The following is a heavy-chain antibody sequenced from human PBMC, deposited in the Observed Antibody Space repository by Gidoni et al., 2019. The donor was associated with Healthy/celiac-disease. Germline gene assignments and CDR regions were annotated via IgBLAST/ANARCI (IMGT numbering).Heavy chain of an antibody. J-gene: IGHJ4*02. CDR2: IYYSGST. D-gene: IGHD3-16*02. CDR3: AREEVTWGSYRLGDY. Sequence: QVQLQESGPGLVTPSQTLSLTCTVSGASISSGDYYWRGLRQPPGKGLEWIGYIYYSGSTYYNPSRKSRVTISVDTSKNQFSLKLSSVTAADTAVYYCAREEVTWGSYRLGDYWGQGTLVTVSS. V-gene: IGHV4-30-4*01. CDR1: GASISSGDYY.